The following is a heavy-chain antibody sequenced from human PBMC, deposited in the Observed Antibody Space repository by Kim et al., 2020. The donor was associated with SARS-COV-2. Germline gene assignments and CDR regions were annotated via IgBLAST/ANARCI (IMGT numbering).Heavy chain of an antibody. D-gene: IGHD3-10*01. CDR2: ISSNGGST. CDR1: GFTFSSYA. Sequence: GGSLRLSCSASGFTFSSYAMHWVRQAPGKGLEYVSAISSNGGSTYYADSVKGRFTISRDNSKNTLYLQMSSLRAEDTAVYYCVKGKSPVRQGWFGELLDWGQGTLVTVSS. V-gene: IGHV3-64D*06. CDR3: VKGKSPVRQGWFGELLD. J-gene: IGHJ4*02.